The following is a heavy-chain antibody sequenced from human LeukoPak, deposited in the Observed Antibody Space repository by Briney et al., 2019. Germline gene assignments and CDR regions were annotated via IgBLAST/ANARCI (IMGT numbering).Heavy chain of an antibody. V-gene: IGHV4-30-2*01. CDR1: GGSISSGGYY. CDR2: IYHSGST. Sequence: PSETLSLTCTVSGGSISSGGYYWSWIRQPPGKGLEWIGYIYHSGSTYYNPSLKSRVTISVDRSKNQFSLKLSSVTAADTAVYYCARGATGYDILTGANWFDPWGQGTLVTVSS. J-gene: IGHJ5*02. D-gene: IGHD3-9*01. CDR3: ARGATGYDILTGANWFDP.